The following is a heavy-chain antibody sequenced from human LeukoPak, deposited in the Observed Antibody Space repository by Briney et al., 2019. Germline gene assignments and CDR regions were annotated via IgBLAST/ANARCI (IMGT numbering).Heavy chain of an antibody. J-gene: IGHJ4*02. CDR1: GGTFSSYA. Sequence: SVKVSCKASGGTFSSYAISWVRQAPGQGLEWMGGIIPIFGTANYGQKFQGRVTITADESTSTAYMELSSLRSDDTAVYYCARSMVRGVSDYWGQGTLVTVSS. CDR3: ARSMVRGVSDY. V-gene: IGHV1-69*01. D-gene: IGHD3-10*01. CDR2: IIPIFGTA.